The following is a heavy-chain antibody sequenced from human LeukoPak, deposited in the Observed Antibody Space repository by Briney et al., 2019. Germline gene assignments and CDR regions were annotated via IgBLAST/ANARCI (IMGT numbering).Heavy chain of an antibody. CDR2: ISYDGSNK. J-gene: IGHJ4*02. CDR1: GFTFSSFA. D-gene: IGHD6-19*01. V-gene: IGHV3-30*04. CDR3: AKAAGQWLDHYIGY. Sequence: GGSLRLSCAASGFTFSSFAMHWVRQAPGKGLEWVAVISYDGSNKYYADSVKGRFTISRDNSKNTLYLQMNSLRAEDTAVYYCAKAAGQWLDHYIGYWGQGTLATVSS.